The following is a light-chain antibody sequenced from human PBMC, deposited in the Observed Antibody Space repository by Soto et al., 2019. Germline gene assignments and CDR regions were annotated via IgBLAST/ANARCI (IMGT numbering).Light chain of an antibody. CDR2: GPS. CDR3: QQYNNWPSMYT. V-gene: IGKV3D-20*02. Sequence: EIVLTQSPGTLSLSPGERVTLSCRASQSVSSSYLAWYQQKPGQSPRLLIYGPSSRATGIPDRFSGSGSGTDFTLTISRLEPEDFAVYYCQQYNNWPSMYTFGQGTKLEFK. CDR1: QSVSSSY. J-gene: IGKJ2*01.